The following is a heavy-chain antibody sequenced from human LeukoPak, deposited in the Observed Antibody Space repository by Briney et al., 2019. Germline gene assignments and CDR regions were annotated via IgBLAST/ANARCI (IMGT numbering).Heavy chain of an antibody. Sequence: SETLSLTCAVYGGSFSGYYWSWIRQPPGKGLEWIGYIYYSGSTYYNPSLKSRVTISVDTSKNQFSLKLSSVTAADTAVYYCARRKSVGYCSSTSCYKYYYGMDVWGQGTTVTVSS. V-gene: IGHV4-30-4*08. CDR2: IYYSGST. CDR3: ARRKSVGYCSSTSCYKYYYGMDV. CDR1: GGSFSGYY. D-gene: IGHD2-2*02. J-gene: IGHJ6*02.